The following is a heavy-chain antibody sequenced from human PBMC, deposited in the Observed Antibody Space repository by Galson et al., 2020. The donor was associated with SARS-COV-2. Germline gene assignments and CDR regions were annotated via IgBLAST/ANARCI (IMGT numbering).Heavy chain of an antibody. CDR2: INSDGSST. J-gene: IGHJ3*02. CDR1: GFTFSSYW. V-gene: IGHV3-74*01. CDR3: ARGGGDDYSDRPFDI. D-gene: IGHD3-22*01. Sequence: GESLKISCAASGFTFSSYWMHWVRQAPGKGLVWVSRINSDGSSTSYADSVKGRFTISRDNAKNTLYLQMNSLRAEDTAVYYCARGGGDDYSDRPFDIWGQGTMVTVSS.